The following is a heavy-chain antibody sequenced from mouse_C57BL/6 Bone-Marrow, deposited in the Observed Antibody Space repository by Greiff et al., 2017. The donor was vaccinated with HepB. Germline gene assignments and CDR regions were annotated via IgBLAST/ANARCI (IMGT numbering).Heavy chain of an antibody. V-gene: IGHV1-64*01. CDR2: IHPNSGST. D-gene: IGHD2-5*01. Sequence: QVQLQQPGAELVKPGASVKVSCKASGYTFTSYWMHWVKQRPGQGLEWIGMIHPNSGSTNYNEKFKSKATLTVDKSSSTAYMQLRSLTSADSAVYYCARDAYYSNYDYFDYWGQGTTLTVSS. CDR1: GYTFTSYW. CDR3: ARDAYYSNYDYFDY. J-gene: IGHJ2*01.